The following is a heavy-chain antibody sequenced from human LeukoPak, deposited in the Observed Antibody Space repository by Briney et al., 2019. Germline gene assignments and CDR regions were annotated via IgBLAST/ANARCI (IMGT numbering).Heavy chain of an antibody. J-gene: IGHJ6*03. CDR1: GGSISSYY. CDR3: ARRIYGSGGPYYYYYMDV. V-gene: IGHV4-59*08. D-gene: IGHD3-10*01. CDR2: IYYSGST. Sequence: PSETLSLTCTVSGGSISSYYWSWIRQPPGKGLEWIGYIYYSGSTNYNPSLKSRVTISVDTSKNQFSLKLSSVTAADTAVYYCARRIYGSGGPYYYYYMDVWGKGTTVTVSS.